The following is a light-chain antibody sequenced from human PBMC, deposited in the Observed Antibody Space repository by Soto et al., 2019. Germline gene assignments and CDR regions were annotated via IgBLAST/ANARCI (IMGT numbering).Light chain of an antibody. CDR1: SGHSSYA. J-gene: IGLJ2*01. CDR2: LDSDGSH. Sequence: QLVLTQSPSASASLGASVKLTCTLSSGHSSYAIAWHQQQPEKGPRYLMKLDSDGSHTTGDAIPDRFSGSSSGAERYLTIASLPAEDEADYYCQTWGTGIHVVFGGGTKLTVL. CDR3: QTWGTGIHVV. V-gene: IGLV4-69*01.